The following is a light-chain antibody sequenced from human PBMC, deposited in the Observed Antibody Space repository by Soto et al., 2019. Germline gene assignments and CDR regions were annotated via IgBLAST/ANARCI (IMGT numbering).Light chain of an antibody. CDR3: SSYAGSNNLV. CDR1: SSDVGGYHY. Sequence: QSALTQPPSASGSPGQSVTISCTGTSSDVGGYHYVSWYQQHPGKAPKLMIHEVTKRPSGVPDRFSGSKSGNTVSLTVSGLQGEDEADYYCSSYAGSNNLVFGGGTKLTVL. V-gene: IGLV2-8*01. J-gene: IGLJ2*01. CDR2: EVT.